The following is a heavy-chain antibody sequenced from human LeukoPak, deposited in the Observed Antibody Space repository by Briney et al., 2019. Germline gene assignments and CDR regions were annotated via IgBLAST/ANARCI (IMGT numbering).Heavy chain of an antibody. V-gene: IGHV4-59*01. CDR3: ARDRHVKYGDYALFDF. J-gene: IGHJ4*02. CDR2: GYHNWIP. Sequence: SETLSLTCTVSGGSMTSYYWSWIRQSPGKGLEWIGYGYHNWIPSYNPSLKSRASISMDTSKKQLSLNLTSVPPAATAIYFCARDRHVKYGDYALFDFWGQGILVTVSS. CDR1: GGSMTSYY. D-gene: IGHD4-17*01.